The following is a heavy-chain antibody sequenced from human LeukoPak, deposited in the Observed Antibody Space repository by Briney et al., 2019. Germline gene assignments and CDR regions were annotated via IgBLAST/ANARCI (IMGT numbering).Heavy chain of an antibody. J-gene: IGHJ4*02. CDR3: ASWGRYGQPDY. D-gene: IGHD3-9*01. Sequence: KPSETLSLTCAVYGGSFSGYYWSWIRQPPGKGLEWIGEINHSGSTNYNPSLKSRVTISVDTSKNQFSLKLSSVTAADTAVYYCASWGRYGQPDYWGQGTLVTVSS. CDR2: INHSGST. CDR1: GGSFSGYY. V-gene: IGHV4-34*01.